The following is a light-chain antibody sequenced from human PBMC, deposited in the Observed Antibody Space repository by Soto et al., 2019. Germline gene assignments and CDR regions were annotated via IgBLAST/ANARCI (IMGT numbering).Light chain of an antibody. CDR3: AAWDDSLNGRV. CDR1: SSNIGRNS. V-gene: IGLV1-44*01. J-gene: IGLJ3*02. Sequence: QSVLTQPPSVSAAPGQKVTISCSGSSSNIGRNSVNWYLQLPGTAPRLLIFSSNQRPLGVPDRFSGSRSGTSASLAITGLRSEDDAYYYCAAWDDSLNGRVFGGGTKLTVL. CDR2: SSN.